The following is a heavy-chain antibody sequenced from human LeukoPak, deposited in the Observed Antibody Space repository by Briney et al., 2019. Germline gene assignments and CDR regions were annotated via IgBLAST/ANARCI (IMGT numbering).Heavy chain of an antibody. V-gene: IGHV1-2*02. CDR3: ARKSGCTGGVCLYYFDY. D-gene: IGHD2-8*02. J-gene: IGHJ4*02. CDR1: GYTFTGYY. Sequence: GASVKVSCKASGYTFTGYYMHWVRQAPGQGLEWMGWINPNSGGTNYAQKFQGRVTMTRDTSISTAYMELSRLRSDDTAVYYCARKSGCTGGVCLYYFDYWRQGTLVTVSS. CDR2: INPNSGGT.